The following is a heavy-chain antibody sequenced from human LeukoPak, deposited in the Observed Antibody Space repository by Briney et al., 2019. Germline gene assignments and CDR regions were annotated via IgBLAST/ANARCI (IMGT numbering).Heavy chain of an antibody. Sequence: ASVKVSCKASGYTFTGYYVHWVRQAPGQGLEWMGWINPNSGGTNYAQKFQGRVTMTRDTSISTAYMELSRLRSDDTAVYYCARDSGGYYDSSGYYYVDYFDYWGQGTLVTVSS. D-gene: IGHD3-22*01. CDR2: INPNSGGT. V-gene: IGHV1-2*02. J-gene: IGHJ4*02. CDR3: ARDSGGYYDSSGYYYVDYFDY. CDR1: GYTFTGYY.